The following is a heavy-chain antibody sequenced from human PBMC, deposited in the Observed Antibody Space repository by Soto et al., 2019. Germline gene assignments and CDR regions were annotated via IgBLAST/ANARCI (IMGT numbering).Heavy chain of an antibody. D-gene: IGHD5-12*01. Sequence: VASVKVSCKASGYTFTSYGISWVRQAPGQGLEWMGWISAYNGNTNYAQKLQGRVTMTTDTSTSTAYMELRSLRSDDTAVYHCARMVERWLQLMYYFDYWGQGTLVTVSS. CDR1: GYTFTSYG. V-gene: IGHV1-18*01. CDR2: ISAYNGNT. J-gene: IGHJ4*02. CDR3: ARMVERWLQLMYYFDY.